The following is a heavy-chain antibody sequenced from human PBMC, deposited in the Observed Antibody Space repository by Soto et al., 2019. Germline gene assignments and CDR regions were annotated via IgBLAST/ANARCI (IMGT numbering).Heavy chain of an antibody. Sequence: GGSLRLSCVASGFTFSSYSMVWVRQAPGKGLEWISYIFATSSTIFYADSVKGRFTVSRDNTQNSLFLLMSNLRVDDTAFYYCARDKARAIDYCGQGTLVTVSA. CDR3: ARDKARAIDY. CDR1: GFTFSSYS. CDR2: IFATSSTI. J-gene: IGHJ4*02. V-gene: IGHV3-48*04.